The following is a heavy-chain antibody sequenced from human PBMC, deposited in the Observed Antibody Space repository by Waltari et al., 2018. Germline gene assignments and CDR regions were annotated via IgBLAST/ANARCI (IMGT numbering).Heavy chain of an antibody. J-gene: IGHJ6*02. Sequence: QVQLQQWGAGLLKPSETLSLTCAVYGGSFSGYYWSWIRQPPGKGLEWIGEINHSGSTNYNPSLKSRVTISVDTSKNQFSLKLSSVTAADTAVYYCARAVVVYAYYYYGMDVWGQGTTVTVSS. D-gene: IGHD2-15*01. CDR2: INHSGST. V-gene: IGHV4-34*01. CDR1: GGSFSGYY. CDR3: ARAVVVYAYYYYGMDV.